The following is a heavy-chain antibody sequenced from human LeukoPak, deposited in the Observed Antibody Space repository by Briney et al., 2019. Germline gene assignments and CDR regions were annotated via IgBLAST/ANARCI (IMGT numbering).Heavy chain of an antibody. CDR3: ARSVVVTPYTYFDY. Sequence: SETLSLTCTVSGGSISSYYWSWIRQPPGKGLEWIGYIYYSGSTNYNPSLKSRVSISVDTPKNQFSLKLSSVTAADTAVYYCARSVVVTPYTYFDYWGQGTLVTVSS. CDR1: GGSISSYY. CDR2: IYYSGST. J-gene: IGHJ4*02. D-gene: IGHD2-21*02. V-gene: IGHV4-59*01.